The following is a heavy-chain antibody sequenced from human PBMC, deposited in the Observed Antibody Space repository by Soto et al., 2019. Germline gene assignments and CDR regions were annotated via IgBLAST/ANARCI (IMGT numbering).Heavy chain of an antibody. CDR1: GGSFSGYY. CDR3: ARSCAVGSGSLYYYGMDV. CDR2: INHSGST. Sequence: SETLSLTCAVYGGSFSGYYWSWIRQPPGKGLEWIGEINHSGSTNYNPSLKSRVTISVDTSKNQFSLKLSSVTAADTAVYYCARSCAVGSGSLYYYGMDVWGQGTTVTVSS. V-gene: IGHV4-34*01. D-gene: IGHD3-10*01. J-gene: IGHJ6*02.